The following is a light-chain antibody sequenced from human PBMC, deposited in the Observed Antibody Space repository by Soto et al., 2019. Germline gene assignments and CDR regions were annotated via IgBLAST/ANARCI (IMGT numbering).Light chain of an antibody. CDR1: QSVSSSY. V-gene: IGKV3-20*01. CDR3: QQYGSSPIT. J-gene: IGKJ3*01. Sequence: EIVLTQSPGTLSLSPGERATLSCRASQSVSSSYLAWYQQKPGQAPRLLIYGASSRATGIPDRFSGSGSGTHFTITISRLEPEDFAVYYCQQYGSSPITFGPGTKVDIK. CDR2: GAS.